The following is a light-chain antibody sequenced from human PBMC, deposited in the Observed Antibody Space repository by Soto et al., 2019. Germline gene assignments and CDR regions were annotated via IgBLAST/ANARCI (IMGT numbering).Light chain of an antibody. Sequence: QSALTQPASVSGSPGQSITISCAGTSSDVGGYKYVSWYQQNPGKAPKLIIYEVSSRPSGVSNRFSGSKSGNTASLTISGLQAEDEADYYCCSYAGSDTKIFGTGTKLTVL. J-gene: IGLJ1*01. CDR3: CSYAGSDTKI. V-gene: IGLV2-14*01. CDR1: SSDVGGYKY. CDR2: EVS.